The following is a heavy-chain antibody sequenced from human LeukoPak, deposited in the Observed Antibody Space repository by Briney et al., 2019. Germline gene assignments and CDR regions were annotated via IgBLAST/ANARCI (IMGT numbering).Heavy chain of an antibody. V-gene: IGHV3-43*02. CDR2: ISGDGVTT. J-gene: IGHJ4*02. CDR1: GLPIADFA. CDR3: ARESGKFDY. Sequence: PGGSLRLSGVGSGLPIADFAMHWVRQAPGKGLEWVSLISGDGVTTFYADSVKGRFSISRDNSKNSLSLGMNSLRTEDTAMYYCARESGKFDYWGQGTLVAVSS.